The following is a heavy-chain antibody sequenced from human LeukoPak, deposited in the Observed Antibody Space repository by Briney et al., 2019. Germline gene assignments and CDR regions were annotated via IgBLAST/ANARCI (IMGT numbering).Heavy chain of an antibody. J-gene: IGHJ3*02. CDR2: IYYSGST. V-gene: IGHV4-59*01. Sequence: SETLSLTCTVSGGSISSYYWSWIRQPPGKGLEWIGYIYYSGSTNYNPSLKSRVTISVDTSKNLFSLKLSSVTAADTAVYYCASSIVGALADAFDIWGQGTMVTVSS. CDR3: ASSIVGALADAFDI. CDR1: GGSISSYY. D-gene: IGHD1-26*01.